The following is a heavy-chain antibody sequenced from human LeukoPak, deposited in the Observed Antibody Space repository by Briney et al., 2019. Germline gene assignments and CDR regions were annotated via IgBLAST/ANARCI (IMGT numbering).Heavy chain of an antibody. J-gene: IGHJ4*02. Sequence: PSETLSLTCTVSGGSISSHYWSWIRQPPGKGLEWIGYIYYSGRTNYNPSLKSRVTISVDTSKNQFPLKLSSVTAADTAVYYCARVRMSGSCFDYWGQGTLVTVSS. V-gene: IGHV4-59*11. CDR1: GGSISSHY. CDR2: IYYSGRT. CDR3: ARVRMSGSCFDY. D-gene: IGHD1-26*01.